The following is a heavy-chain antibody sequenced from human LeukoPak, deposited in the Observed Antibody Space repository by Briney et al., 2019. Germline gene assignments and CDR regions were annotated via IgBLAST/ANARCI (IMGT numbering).Heavy chain of an antibody. CDR3: ARGNSFWKD. J-gene: IGHJ4*02. CDR1: TFGDYA. D-gene: IGHD3-3*01. Sequence: TFGDYAMSWVRQPPGKGLEWIGYIYYSGSTYYNPSLKSRVTISVDTSKNQFSLKLSSVTAADTAVYYCARGNSFWKDWGQGTLVTVSS. CDR2: IYYSGST. V-gene: IGHV4-30-4*08.